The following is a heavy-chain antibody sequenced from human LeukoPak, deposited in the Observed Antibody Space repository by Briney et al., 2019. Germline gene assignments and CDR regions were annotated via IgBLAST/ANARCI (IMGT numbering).Heavy chain of an antibody. Sequence: GGSLRLSCAASGFTFSSYAMSWVRQAPGKGLEWVSAISGSGGSTYYADSVKGRFTISRDNSKSTLYLQMNSLRAEDTAVYYCAKDLPYYDILTGYYTNYYFDYWGQGTLVTVSS. J-gene: IGHJ4*02. CDR2: ISGSGGST. D-gene: IGHD3-9*01. V-gene: IGHV3-23*01. CDR1: GFTFSSYA. CDR3: AKDLPYYDILTGYYTNYYFDY.